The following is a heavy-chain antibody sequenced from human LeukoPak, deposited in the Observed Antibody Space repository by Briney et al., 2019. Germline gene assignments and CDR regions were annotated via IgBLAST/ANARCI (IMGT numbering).Heavy chain of an antibody. CDR1: GFGFSSYA. Sequence: PGGSLRLSCAASGFGFSSYAMTWVRQAPGKGLEWVSSISASGYSAYYADSVKGRFTISRDKSKSTLHLQMNSLRAEDTAAYYCAKETAYYYDSSGYSWQDYWGQGTLVTVSS. D-gene: IGHD3-22*01. V-gene: IGHV3-23*01. CDR2: ISASGYSA. CDR3: AKETAYYYDSSGYSWQDY. J-gene: IGHJ4*02.